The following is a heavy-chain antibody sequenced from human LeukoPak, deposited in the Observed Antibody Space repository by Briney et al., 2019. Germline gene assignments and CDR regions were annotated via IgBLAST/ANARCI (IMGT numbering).Heavy chain of an antibody. V-gene: IGHV4-59*01. CDR2: VYYSGST. D-gene: IGHD3-3*01. CDR3: ARGSDFWSGYSFDN. Sequence: SETLSLACTVSGGSISTYYWSWIRQAPGKGLEWIGYVYYSGSTEYDPSLKSRVTISVDTSKNQFSLKMNSVTAADTAVYYCARGSDFWSGYSFDNWGQGTLVTVSS. J-gene: IGHJ4*02. CDR1: GGSISTYY.